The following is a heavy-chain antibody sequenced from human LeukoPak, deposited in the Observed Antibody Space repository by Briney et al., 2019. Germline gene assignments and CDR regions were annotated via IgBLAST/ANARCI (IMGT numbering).Heavy chain of an antibody. V-gene: IGHV4-4*07. J-gene: IGHJ1*01. Sequence: SETLSLTCTVSGGSISSYYWSWIRQPAGKGLEWIGSIYYSGSTYYNPSLKSRVTISVDTSKNQFSLKLSSVTAADTAVYYCASVFIAVADPEYFQHWGQGTLVTVSS. D-gene: IGHD6-19*01. CDR3: ASVFIAVADPEYFQH. CDR2: IYYSGST. CDR1: GGSISSYY.